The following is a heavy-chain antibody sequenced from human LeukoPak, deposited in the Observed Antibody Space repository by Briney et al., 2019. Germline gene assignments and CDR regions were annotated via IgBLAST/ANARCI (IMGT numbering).Heavy chain of an antibody. D-gene: IGHD1-26*01. V-gene: IGHV4-30-4*08. CDR1: NGSISSGDYY. CDR3: AKGGFYFDY. Sequence: SQTLSLTCTVYNGSISSGDYYWSWIRQPPGKGLEWIGYIFYSGSTYYNPSLKSRVTISVDTSKNQFSLKLNSVTAADTAVYYCAKGGFYFDYWGQGTLVTVSS. J-gene: IGHJ4*02. CDR2: IFYSGST.